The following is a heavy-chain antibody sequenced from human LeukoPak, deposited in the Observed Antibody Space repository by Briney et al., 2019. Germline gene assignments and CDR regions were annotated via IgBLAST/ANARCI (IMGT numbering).Heavy chain of an antibody. CDR3: AKLEGYGDYSFQGNFVF. Sequence: PGGSLRLSCAASGFTFSTYAMSWVRQAPGKGLEWVSVISGSGGSTYYADSVKGRFTISRDISKNTLYLQMNSLRVEDTAVYYCAKLEGYGDYSFQGNFVFWGQGTLFTVSS. V-gene: IGHV3-23*01. D-gene: IGHD4-17*01. CDR2: ISGSGGST. J-gene: IGHJ4*02. CDR1: GFTFSTYA.